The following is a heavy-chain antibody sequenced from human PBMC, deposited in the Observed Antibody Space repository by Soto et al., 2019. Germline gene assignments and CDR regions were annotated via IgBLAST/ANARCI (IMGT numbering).Heavy chain of an antibody. J-gene: IGHJ3*02. D-gene: IGHD6-19*01. CDR2: IKHSGSS. CDR3: ARGGSSDWKVALDI. CDR1: GDSISTSSYY. V-gene: IGHV4-39*07. Sequence: PSETLSLTCDFSGDSISTSSYYWGWIRQSPGKGLEWIGKIKHSGSSNYNPSLRSRVSISVDMSKNQFSLRLTSVTAADTAVYYCARGGSSDWKVALDIWGQGTMVTVSS.